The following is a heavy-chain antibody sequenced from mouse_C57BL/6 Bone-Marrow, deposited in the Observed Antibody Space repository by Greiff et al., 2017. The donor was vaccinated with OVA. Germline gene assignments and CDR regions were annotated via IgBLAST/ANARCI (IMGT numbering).Heavy chain of an antibody. V-gene: IGHV1-81*01. Sequence: VKLMESGAELARPGASVKLSCKASGYTFTSYGISWVKQRTGQGLEWIGEIYPRSGNTYYNEKFKGKATLTADKSSSTAYMEIRSLTSEDSAVYFCARSIYYGSSYGYFDVWGTGTTVTVSS. J-gene: IGHJ1*03. CDR3: ARSIYYGSSYGYFDV. CDR1: GYTFTSYG. CDR2: IYPRSGNT. D-gene: IGHD1-1*01.